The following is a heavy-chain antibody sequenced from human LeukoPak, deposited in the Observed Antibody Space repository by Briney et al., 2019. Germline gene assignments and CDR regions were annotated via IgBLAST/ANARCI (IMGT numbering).Heavy chain of an antibody. V-gene: IGHV3-23*01. CDR1: GFSSSSFS. D-gene: IGHD3-10*01. J-gene: IGHJ4*02. Sequence: GGSLRLSCAASGFSSSSFSMNSVREAPGEGLEWGSTVSTGGAATYYADSVKGRFTISRDNSENTLYLQMNSLRAEDTAVYYCAKKGYAGSGTYSYYFDYWGQGTLVAVSS. CDR2: VSTGGAAT. CDR3: AKKGYAGSGTYSYYFDY.